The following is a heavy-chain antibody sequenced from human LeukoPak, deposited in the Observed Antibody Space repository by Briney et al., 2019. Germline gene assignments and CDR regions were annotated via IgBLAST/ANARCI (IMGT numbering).Heavy chain of an antibody. CDR3: ARDPVGPTPRRFDY. V-gene: IGHV3-11*04. Sequence: GGSLRLSCTASGFPFSDFYMAWIRQSPGKGLECIAYISSGGTTTSYAESVRGRFTISRDNAENVLYLQMNSLRDDDTAVYYCARDPVGPTPRRFDYWGQGTLVTVSS. J-gene: IGHJ4*02. CDR1: GFPFSDFY. D-gene: IGHD1-26*01. CDR2: ISSGGTTT.